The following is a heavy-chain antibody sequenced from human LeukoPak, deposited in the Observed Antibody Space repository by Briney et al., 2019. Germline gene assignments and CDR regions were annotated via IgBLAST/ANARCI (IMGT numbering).Heavy chain of an antibody. Sequence: SETLSLTCTVSGGSISSYYWSWIRQPPGKGLEWIGYIYYSGSTNYNPSLKSRVTISVDTSKNQFSLKLSSVTAADTAVYYCARAGGADYSNYDLGDWGQGTLVTVSS. D-gene: IGHD4-11*01. CDR3: ARAGGADYSNYDLGD. V-gene: IGHV4-59*08. CDR1: GGSISSYY. J-gene: IGHJ4*02. CDR2: IYYSGST.